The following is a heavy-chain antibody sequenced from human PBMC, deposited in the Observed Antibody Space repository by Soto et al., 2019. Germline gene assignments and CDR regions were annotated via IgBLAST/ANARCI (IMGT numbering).Heavy chain of an antibody. CDR3: ARVSGGYYDIDY. CDR2: ITSRSYT. Sequence: RRLSCAASGFTFSDYYMSWIRQAPGKGLEWVSDITSRSYTNYADSVRGRFTISRDNAKNSLYLQMNSLRVEDTALYYCARVSGGYYDIDYWGQGTLVTVSS. J-gene: IGHJ4*02. D-gene: IGHD3-22*01. CDR1: GFTFSDYY. V-gene: IGHV3-11*06.